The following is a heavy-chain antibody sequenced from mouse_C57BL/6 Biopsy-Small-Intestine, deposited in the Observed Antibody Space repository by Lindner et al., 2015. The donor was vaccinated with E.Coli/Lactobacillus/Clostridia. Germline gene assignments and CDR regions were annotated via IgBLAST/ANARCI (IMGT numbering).Heavy chain of an antibody. CDR1: GFTFSSYG. Sequence: VQLQESGGDLVKPGGSLKLSCAASGFTFSSYGMSWVRQTPDKRLERVATISSGGSYTYYPDSVKGRFTISRDNAKNTLYLQMSSLKSEDTAMYYCARIPPFSGFDYWGQGTTLTVSS. CDR2: ISSGGSYT. V-gene: IGHV5-6*01. J-gene: IGHJ2*01. CDR3: ARIPPFSGFDY.